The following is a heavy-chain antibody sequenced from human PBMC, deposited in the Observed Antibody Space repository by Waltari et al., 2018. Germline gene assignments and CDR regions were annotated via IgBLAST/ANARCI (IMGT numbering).Heavy chain of an antibody. CDR1: GFTFSSYE. CDR2: ISSSGSTI. CDR3: ARGSYYDFWSGYYSPTFDY. V-gene: IGHV3-48*03. J-gene: IGHJ4*02. D-gene: IGHD3-3*01. Sequence: EVQLVESGGGLVQPGGSLRLSCAASGFTFSSYEMNWVRQAPGKGLEWVSYISSSGSTIYYADSVKGRFTSSRDNAKNSLYLQMNSLRAEDTAVYYCARGSYYDFWSGYYSPTFDYWGQGTLVTVSS.